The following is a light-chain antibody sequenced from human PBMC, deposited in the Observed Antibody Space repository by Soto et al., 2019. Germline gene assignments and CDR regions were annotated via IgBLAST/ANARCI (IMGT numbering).Light chain of an antibody. CDR3: AAWDDSLNAVV. CDR2: SNN. J-gene: IGLJ2*01. CDR1: SSNVGRNT. Sequence: QSVLTQPPSASGTPGQRVTISCSGSSSNVGRNTVNWYQQLPGTAPKLLIYSNNQRPPGVPDRFSGSKSGTSASLAISGLQSEDEADYYCAAWDDSLNAVVFGGGTKVTVL. V-gene: IGLV1-44*01.